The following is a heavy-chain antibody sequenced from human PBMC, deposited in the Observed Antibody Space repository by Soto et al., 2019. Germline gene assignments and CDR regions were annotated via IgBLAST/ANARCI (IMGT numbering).Heavy chain of an antibody. CDR3: ARDSRGGSYGYFDY. J-gene: IGHJ4*02. D-gene: IGHD5-18*01. CDR1: GGTFSSYA. CDR2: IIPIFGTA. V-gene: IGHV1-69*13. Sequence: ASVKVSCKASGGTFSSYAISWVRQAPGQGLEWMGGIIPIFGTANYAQKFQGRVTITADESTSTAYMELSSLRSEDTAVYYCARDSRGGSYGYFDYWGQGTLVTVSS.